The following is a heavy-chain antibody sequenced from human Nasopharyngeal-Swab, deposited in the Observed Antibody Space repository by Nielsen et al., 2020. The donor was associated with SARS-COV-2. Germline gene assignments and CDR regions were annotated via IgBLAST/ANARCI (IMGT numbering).Heavy chain of an antibody. V-gene: IGHV3-21*01. D-gene: IGHD6-13*01. CDR2: ISSSSSYI. Sequence: GESLKISCAASGFTFSSYAMSWVRQAPGKGLEWVSSISSSSSYIYYADSVKGRFTISRDNAKNSLYLQMNSLRAEDTAVYYCARMGYSSSWYYFDYWGQGTLVTVSS. CDR3: ARMGYSSSWYYFDY. CDR1: GFTFSSYA. J-gene: IGHJ4*02.